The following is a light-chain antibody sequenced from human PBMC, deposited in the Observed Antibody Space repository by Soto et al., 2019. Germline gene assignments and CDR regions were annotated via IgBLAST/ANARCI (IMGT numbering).Light chain of an antibody. J-gene: IGKJ1*01. Sequence: DIQMTQSPSTLSASVGYRFTITCRASQSISHFLAWYQQKPGKVPKLLIYDASNLGSGVPSRFSGSGSGTDFTLTISGLQPDDFTTYYCQQYTSYSRAFGQGTKVDIK. CDR2: DAS. CDR3: QQYTSYSRA. CDR1: QSISHF. V-gene: IGKV1-5*01.